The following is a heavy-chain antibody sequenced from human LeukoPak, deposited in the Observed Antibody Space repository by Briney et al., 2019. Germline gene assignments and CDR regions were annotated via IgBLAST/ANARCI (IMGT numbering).Heavy chain of an antibody. Sequence: GGSLRLSCAASGFTFSSYWMSWVRQAPGKGLEWVANIKQDGSEKYYVDSVKGRFTISRDNAKNSLYLQMNSLRAEDTAVYYCARDPFCSTSCPSYYLDYWGQGTLVTVSS. D-gene: IGHD2-2*01. CDR2: IKQDGSEK. CDR3: ARDPFCSTSCPSYYLDY. CDR1: GFTFSSYW. J-gene: IGHJ4*02. V-gene: IGHV3-7*01.